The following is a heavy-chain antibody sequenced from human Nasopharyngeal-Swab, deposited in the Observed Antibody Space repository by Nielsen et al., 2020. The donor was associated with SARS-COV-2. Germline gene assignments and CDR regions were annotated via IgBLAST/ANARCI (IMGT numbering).Heavy chain of an antibody. CDR2: IYSGVCT. Sequence: SWAASGFTDSSNYMSWVRQAPGKGREGVSVIYSGVCTYYADSVKGRFTISRDNSKNTLYLQMNSLRADDTAVYYCARRNPHPYSSSWYGLYFDYWGQGTLVTVSS. J-gene: IGHJ4*02. CDR1: GFTDSSNY. D-gene: IGHD6-13*01. V-gene: IGHV3-53*01. CDR3: ARRNPHPYSSSWYGLYFDY.